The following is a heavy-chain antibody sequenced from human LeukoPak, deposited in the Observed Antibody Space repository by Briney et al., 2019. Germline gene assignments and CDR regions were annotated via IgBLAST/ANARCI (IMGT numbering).Heavy chain of an antibody. CDR3: ARAAQSARGYSGYDY. J-gene: IGHJ4*02. CDR1: GGTFSSYA. V-gene: IGHV1-69*05. CDR2: IIPIFGTA. D-gene: IGHD5-12*01. Sequence: SVKVSCKASGGTFSSYAISWVRQAPGQGLEWMGRIIPIFGTANYAQKFQGRVTITTDESTSTAYMELSSLRSEDTAVYYCARAAQSARGYSGYDYWGQGTLVTVSS.